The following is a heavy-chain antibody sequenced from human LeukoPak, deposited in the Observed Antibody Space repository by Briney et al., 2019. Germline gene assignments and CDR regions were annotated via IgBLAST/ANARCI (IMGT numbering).Heavy chain of an antibody. CDR1: RFTFSSYS. J-gene: IGHJ3*02. CDR2: IDSSSSTI. V-gene: IGHV3-48*01. CDR3: AREAFDI. Sequence: PGGSLRLSCVASRFTFSSYSMNWVRQAPGKGLEWVSYIDSSSSTIYYADSVKGRFTISRDNDKNSLYLQINSLRAEDTAVYYCAREAFDIWGQGTMVTVSS.